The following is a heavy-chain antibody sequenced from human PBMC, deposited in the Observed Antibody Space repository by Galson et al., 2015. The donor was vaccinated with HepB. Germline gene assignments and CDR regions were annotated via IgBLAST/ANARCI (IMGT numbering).Heavy chain of an antibody. D-gene: IGHD3-10*01. CDR1: GFSLSTSGVG. V-gene: IGHV2-5*02. Sequence: PALVKPTQTLTLTCTFSGFSLSTSGVGVGWIRQPPGKALEWLALIYWDGDKRYSPSLKSRLTITKDTSKNQVVLTMTNMDPVDTATYYCAPIITMERAFDYWGQGTLVTVSS. CDR3: APIITMERAFDY. CDR2: IYWDGDK. J-gene: IGHJ4*02.